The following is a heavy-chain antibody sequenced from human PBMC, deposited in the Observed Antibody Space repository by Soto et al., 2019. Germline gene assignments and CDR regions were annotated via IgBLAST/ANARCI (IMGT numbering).Heavy chain of an antibody. D-gene: IGHD3-22*01. J-gene: IGHJ4*02. Sequence: TLSLTCSVAGGSISSGDCSWSWIRQPPGKGLEWIGYIYHSGSTYYNPSLKSRVTISVDRSKNQFSLKLSSVTAADTAVYYCARQSYDGSGYYFDYWGQGTLVTVSS. CDR1: GGSISSGDCS. CDR2: IYHSGST. CDR3: ARQSYDGSGYYFDY. V-gene: IGHV4-30-2*01.